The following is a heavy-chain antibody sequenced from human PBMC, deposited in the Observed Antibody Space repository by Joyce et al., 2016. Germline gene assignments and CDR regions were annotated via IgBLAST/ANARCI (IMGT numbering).Heavy chain of an antibody. D-gene: IGHD2-15*01. J-gene: IGHJ4*02. V-gene: IGHV1-2*06. CDR2: INPNSGGT. CDR3: ARPHGDLAVVVAAAPPDY. Sequence: QVQLVQSGAEVKKPGASVKVSCKASGYTFTGYYMYWVRQAPGQGLEWMGRINPNSGGTNYAQKFQGRVTMTRDTSSSTAYMELSRLTSDDTAVYYCARPHGDLAVVVAAAPPDYWGQGTLVTVSS. CDR1: GYTFTGYY.